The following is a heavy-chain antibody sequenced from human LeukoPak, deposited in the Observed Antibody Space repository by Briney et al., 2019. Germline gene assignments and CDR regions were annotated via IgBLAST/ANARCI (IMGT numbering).Heavy chain of an antibody. V-gene: IGHV3-30-3*01. J-gene: IGHJ4*02. Sequence: GMSLRLSCAASGFTFSSYAMHWVRQAPGKGLEWVAVISYDGNNKYYADSVKGRFTISRDNSKNTLYLQMNSLRAEDTALYYCATLPTWGQGTLVTVSS. CDR1: GFTFSSYA. D-gene: IGHD4-17*01. CDR3: ATLPT. CDR2: ISYDGNNK.